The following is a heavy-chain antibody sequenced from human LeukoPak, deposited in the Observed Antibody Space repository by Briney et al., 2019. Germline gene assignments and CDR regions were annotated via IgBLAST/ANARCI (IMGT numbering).Heavy chain of an antibody. CDR1: GGSFSGYY. J-gene: IGHJ4*02. V-gene: IGHV4-34*01. Sequence: SETLSLTCAVYGGSFSGYYWSWIRQPPGKGLEWIGEINHSGSTNYNPSLKSRVTISVDTSKNQFSLKLASVTAADTAVYYCARRGLEAFDSNLNGYFAYWGQGSLVTVSS. CDR2: INHSGST. D-gene: IGHD4-11*01. CDR3: ARRGLEAFDSNLNGYFAY.